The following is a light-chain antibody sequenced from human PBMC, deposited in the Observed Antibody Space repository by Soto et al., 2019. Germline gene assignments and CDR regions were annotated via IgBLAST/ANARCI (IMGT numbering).Light chain of an antibody. Sequence: AIQMTQSASSLSASVGDRVTITCRASQGIRDDLGWYQQKPGKAPKLLIYSASTLQSGVPSRFSGSGSGTYFTLTISSLQTEDSATYYCLQDHSYPLPFGGWT. CDR3: LQDHSYPLP. CDR1: QGIRDD. V-gene: IGKV1-6*01. J-gene: IGKJ4*01. CDR2: SAS.